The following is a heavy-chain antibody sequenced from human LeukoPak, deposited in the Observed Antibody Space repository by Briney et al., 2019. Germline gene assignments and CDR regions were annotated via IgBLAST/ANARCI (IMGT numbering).Heavy chain of an antibody. J-gene: IGHJ4*02. D-gene: IGHD6-19*01. CDR2: ISGSGGST. CDR3: AIAVAGTGDY. CDR1: GFTFSIYA. V-gene: IGHV3-23*01. Sequence: GGSLRLSCAASGFTFSIYAMSWVGQAPGKGLEWLSAISGSGGSTYYAGSVKGRFTISTDNSKTTLCLKMNSLRAEDTAVYYCAIAVAGTGDYWGQGTLVTVSS.